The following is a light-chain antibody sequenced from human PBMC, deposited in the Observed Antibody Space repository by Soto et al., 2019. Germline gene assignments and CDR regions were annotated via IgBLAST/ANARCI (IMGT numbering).Light chain of an antibody. CDR1: SSDIGGYNY. CDR2: EVS. J-gene: IGLJ1*01. CDR3: SSFAGNLYV. Sequence: QSALTRPPSASGSPGQSVTISCTGTSSDIGGYNYVSWYQQHPGKAPKLMIYEVSKRPSGVPDRFSGSKSGNTASLTVSGLQTEDEADYYCSSFAGNLYVFGTGTKVTVL. V-gene: IGLV2-8*01.